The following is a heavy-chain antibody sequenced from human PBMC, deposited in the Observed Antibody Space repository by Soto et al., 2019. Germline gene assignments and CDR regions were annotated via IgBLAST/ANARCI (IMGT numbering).Heavy chain of an antibody. CDR3: TTDLVYYYDGERV. CDR1: GFTFSNAW. CDR2: IKSKTDGGTT. J-gene: IGHJ3*01. Sequence: GGSLRLSCAASGFTFSNAWMNWVRQAPGKGLEWVGRIKSKTDGGTTDYAAPVKGRFTISRDDSKNTLYLQMNSLKTEDTAVYYCTTDLVYYYDGERVWGQGTMVTVSS. V-gene: IGHV3-15*07. D-gene: IGHD3-22*01.